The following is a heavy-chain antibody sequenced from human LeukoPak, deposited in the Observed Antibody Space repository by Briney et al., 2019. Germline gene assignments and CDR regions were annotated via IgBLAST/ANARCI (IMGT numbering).Heavy chain of an antibody. D-gene: IGHD3-10*01. Sequence: HSGGSLRLSCAASGFTFDDYGMSWVRQAPGKGLEWVSVISADSATTFYADSVKGRFTISRDNAKNTVFLQMSSLRAEDTALYYCARKSASGNYPLDYWGQGTLVTVSS. CDR3: ARKSASGNYPLDY. CDR2: ISADSATT. V-gene: IGHV3-23*01. CDR1: GFTFDDYG. J-gene: IGHJ4*02.